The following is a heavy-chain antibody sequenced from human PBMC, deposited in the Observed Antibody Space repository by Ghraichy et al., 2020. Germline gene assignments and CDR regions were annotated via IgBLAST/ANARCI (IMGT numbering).Heavy chain of an antibody. CDR2: INHSGST. Sequence: SETLSLTCAVYGGSFSGYYWSWIRQPPGKGLEWIGEINHSGSTNYNPSLKSRVTISVDTSKNQFSLKLSSVTAADTAVYYCARDADSSSPNGWFDPWGQGTLVTVSS. CDR1: GGSFSGYY. CDR3: ARDADSSSPNGWFDP. D-gene: IGHD6-13*01. V-gene: IGHV4-34*01. J-gene: IGHJ5*02.